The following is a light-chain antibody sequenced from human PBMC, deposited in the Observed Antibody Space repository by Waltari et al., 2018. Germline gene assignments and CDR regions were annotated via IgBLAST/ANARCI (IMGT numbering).Light chain of an antibody. CDR2: RIA. Sequence: DVVMTQSPLSLPVTLGQSASISCDSSQSLLYSNGNTYLNWFHQRPGQSPRRLIYRIATRDSVVPDRFSGSGSGTHFSLKISRVEAEDVGIYYCMQGTYWPWTFGQGTKVEIK. V-gene: IGKV2-30*01. J-gene: IGKJ1*01. CDR3: MQGTYWPWT. CDR1: QSLLYSNGNTY.